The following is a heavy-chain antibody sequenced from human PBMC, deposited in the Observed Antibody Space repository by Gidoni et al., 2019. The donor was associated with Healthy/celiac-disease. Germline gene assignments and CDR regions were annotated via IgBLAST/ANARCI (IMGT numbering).Heavy chain of an antibody. J-gene: IGHJ4*02. Sequence: EVQLVESGGGLVKPGGSLRLSCAASGFTFSSYSMNWVRQAPGKGLEWVSSISSSSSYIYYADSVKGRFTISRDNAKNSLYLQMNSLRAEDTAVYYCATTIGFGDPVDYWGQGTLVTVSS. CDR3: ATTIGFGDPVDY. D-gene: IGHD3-10*01. CDR1: GFTFSSYS. V-gene: IGHV3-21*01. CDR2: ISSSSSYI.